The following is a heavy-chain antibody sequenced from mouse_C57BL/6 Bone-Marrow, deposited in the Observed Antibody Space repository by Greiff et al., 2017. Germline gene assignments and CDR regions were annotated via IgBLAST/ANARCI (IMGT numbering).Heavy chain of an antibody. CDR3: SRCGGTVVSLDY. CDR1: GYTFTSYW. J-gene: IGHJ2*01. Sequence: QVQLQQPGAELVKPGASVKMSCKASGYTFTSYWITWVKQRPGQGLEWIGEIYPGCGSTNYNEKFKSKATLAVDTSSSTAYMQLSNLTSEDSAVYACSRCGGTVVSLDYWGQGTTLTVSS. V-gene: IGHV1-55*01. CDR2: IYPGCGST. D-gene: IGHD6-2*01.